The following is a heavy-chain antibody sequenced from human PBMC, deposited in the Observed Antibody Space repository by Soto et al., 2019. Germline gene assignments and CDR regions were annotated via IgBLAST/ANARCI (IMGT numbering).Heavy chain of an antibody. CDR2: IWYDGSNK. CDR1: GFTFSSYG. CDR3: ARDSPPNFAGIAARHYYYYGMDV. D-gene: IGHD6-6*01. J-gene: IGHJ6*02. Sequence: RRLSCAASGFTFSSYGMHWVRQAPGKGLEWVAVIWYDGSNKYYADSVKGRFTISRDNSKNTLYLQMNSLRAEDTAVYYCARDSPPNFAGIAARHYYYYGMDVWGQGTTVTVSS. V-gene: IGHV3-33*01.